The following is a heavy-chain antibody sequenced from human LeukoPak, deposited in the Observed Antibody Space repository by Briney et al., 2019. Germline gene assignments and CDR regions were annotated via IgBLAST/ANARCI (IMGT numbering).Heavy chain of an antibody. CDR3: ARAGPEYYYDSSGYFPTYYFDY. J-gene: IGHJ4*02. V-gene: IGHV3-23*01. D-gene: IGHD3-22*01. CDR1: GFTFSSYA. Sequence: PGGSLRLSCAASGFTFSSYAMSWVRQAPGKGLEWVSAISGSGGSTYYADSVKGRFTISRDNSKNTLYLQMNSLRAEDTAVYYCARAGPEYYYDSSGYFPTYYFDYWGQGTLVTVSS. CDR2: ISGSGGST.